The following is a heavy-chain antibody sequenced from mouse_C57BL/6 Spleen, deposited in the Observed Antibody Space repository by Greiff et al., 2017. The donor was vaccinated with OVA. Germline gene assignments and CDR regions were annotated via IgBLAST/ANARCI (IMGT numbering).Heavy chain of an antibody. V-gene: IGHV1-55*01. CDR3: AREEVTTVVARGYFDV. Sequence: VQLQQPGAELVKPGASVKMSCKASGYTFTSYWITWVKQRPGQGLEWIGDIYPGSGSTNYTEKFKSKATLTVDTSSSTAYMQLSSLTSEDSAVYYCAREEVTTVVARGYFDVWGTGTTVTVSS. J-gene: IGHJ1*03. D-gene: IGHD1-1*01. CDR1: GYTFTSYW. CDR2: IYPGSGST.